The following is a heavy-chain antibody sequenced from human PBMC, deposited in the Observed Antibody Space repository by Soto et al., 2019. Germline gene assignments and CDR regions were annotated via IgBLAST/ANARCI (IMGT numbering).Heavy chain of an antibody. CDR1: GFTFSSYA. Sequence: GGSLRLSCAASGFTFSSYAMSWVRQAPGKGLEWVSAISGSGGSTYYADSVKGRFTISRDNSKNTLYLQMNSLRAEDTAVYYCAKDLRIHGVYVKGFDYWGQGTLVTVSS. CDR2: ISGSGGST. V-gene: IGHV3-23*01. CDR3: AKDLRIHGVYVKGFDY. D-gene: IGHD4-17*01. J-gene: IGHJ4*02.